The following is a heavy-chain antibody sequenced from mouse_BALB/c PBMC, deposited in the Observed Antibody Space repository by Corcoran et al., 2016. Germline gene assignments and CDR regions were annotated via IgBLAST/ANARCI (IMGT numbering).Heavy chain of an antibody. CDR1: GYTFTSYV. V-gene: IGHV1S136*01. Sequence: EVQLQQSGPELVKPGASGKMSCKASGYTFTSYVMHWVKQKPGQGLEWIGYINPYNDGTKYNEKFKGKATLTSDKYSSTAYMELSSLTAEDSAVYYCASGGNSYAMDYWGQGTSVTVSS. J-gene: IGHJ4*01. D-gene: IGHD2-1*01. CDR3: ASGGNSYAMDY. CDR2: INPYNDGT.